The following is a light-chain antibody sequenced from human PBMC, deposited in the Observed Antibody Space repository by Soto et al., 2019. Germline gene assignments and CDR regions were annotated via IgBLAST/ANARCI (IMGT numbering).Light chain of an antibody. CDR2: GAS. J-gene: IGKJ5*01. CDR3: QHYGSLPIS. V-gene: IGKV3D-20*01. Sequence: EIVLTQSPATLPLSPGERVTLSGGASQGITSTSIAWYQHKPGLAPRLLVYGASRRAAGIPDRFSGSGSGTDFTLTISRLEPEDFAVYYCQHYGSLPISFGQGTRLEI. CDR1: QGITSTS.